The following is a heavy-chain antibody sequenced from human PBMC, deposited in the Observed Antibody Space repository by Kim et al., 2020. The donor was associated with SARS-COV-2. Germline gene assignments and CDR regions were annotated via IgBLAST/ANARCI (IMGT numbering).Heavy chain of an antibody. CDR1: GFTFSSYA. Sequence: GGSLRLSCSASGFTFSSYAMHWVRQAPGKGLEYVSAISSNGGSTYYADSVKGRFTISRDNSKNTLYLQMSSLRAEDTAVYYCVKGEVVPAATDFDYWGQGTLVTVSS. J-gene: IGHJ4*02. D-gene: IGHD2-2*01. V-gene: IGHV3-64D*06. CDR3: VKGEVVPAATDFDY. CDR2: ISSNGGST.